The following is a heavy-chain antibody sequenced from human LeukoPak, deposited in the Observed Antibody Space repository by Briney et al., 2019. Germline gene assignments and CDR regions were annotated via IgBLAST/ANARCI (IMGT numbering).Heavy chain of an antibody. V-gene: IGHV4-61*10. CDR2: IYTSGST. CDR1: GGSVSRGNYY. CDR3: AKVSWFPGTSYYYMDV. D-gene: IGHD1-1*01. J-gene: IGHJ6*03. Sequence: SETLSLTCTVSGGSVSRGNYYWGWIRQPAGKGLEWIGRIYTSGSTNYNPSLKSRVTISLDTSENQFSLKLRSVTAADTAVYFCAKVSWFPGTSYYYMDVWGKGTTVTVSS.